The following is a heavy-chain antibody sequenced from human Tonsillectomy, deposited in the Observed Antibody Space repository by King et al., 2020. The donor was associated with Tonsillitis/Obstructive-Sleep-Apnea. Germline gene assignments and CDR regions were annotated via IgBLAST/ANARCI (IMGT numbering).Heavy chain of an antibody. Sequence: VQLVESGGGLVQPGGSLRLSCAASRFTFSNYWMYWVRQAPGKGLVWVSRINSDGRSTSYADSVKGRFTISRDNAKKTLYLQMNSLRAEDTAVYYCARGDCSGTNCYEFYYYYMDVWGKGTTVTVSS. V-gene: IGHV3-74*01. CDR1: RFTFSNYW. J-gene: IGHJ6*03. D-gene: IGHD2-2*01. CDR2: INSDGRST. CDR3: ARGDCSGTNCYEFYYYYMDV.